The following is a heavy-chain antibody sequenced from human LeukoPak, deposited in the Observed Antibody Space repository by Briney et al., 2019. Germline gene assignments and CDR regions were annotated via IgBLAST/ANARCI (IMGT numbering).Heavy chain of an antibody. D-gene: IGHD3-22*01. Sequence: PGRSLRLSCAASGFTFSSYSMNWVRQAPGKGLEWVSSISSSSSYIYYADSVKGRFTISRDNAKNSLYLQMNSLRAEDTAVYYCARAYYYDSSGYYAPEWGQGTLVTVSS. CDR2: ISSSSSYI. CDR3: ARAYYYDSSGYYAPE. V-gene: IGHV3-21*01. CDR1: GFTFSSYS. J-gene: IGHJ4*02.